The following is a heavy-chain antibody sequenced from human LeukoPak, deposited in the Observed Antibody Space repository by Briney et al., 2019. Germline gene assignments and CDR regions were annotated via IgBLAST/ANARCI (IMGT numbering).Heavy chain of an antibody. J-gene: IGHJ6*03. Sequence: GGSLRLSCAASGFTFSSYSMNWVRQAPGKGLEWVSTVSRGTPTTYYVDSVKGRFTISRDNAKNSLHLQMNSLRAEDTAVYYCARDLSSTSCYGCYYYYYMDVWGKGTTVTISS. CDR2: VSRGTPTT. V-gene: IGHV3-21*01. CDR1: GFTFSSYS. D-gene: IGHD2-2*01. CDR3: ARDLSSTSCYGCYYYYYMDV.